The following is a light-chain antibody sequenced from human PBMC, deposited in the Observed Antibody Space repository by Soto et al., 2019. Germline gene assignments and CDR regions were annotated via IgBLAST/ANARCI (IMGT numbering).Light chain of an antibody. J-gene: IGLJ1*01. CDR3: AAWDDNLSTYV. CDR2: SNN. V-gene: IGLV1-47*02. Sequence: VLTQPPSASGTPGQRVSISCSGYSSSIGTNFVYWYQQLPGTAPKVLIHSNNQRPSGVPDRFSGSKSGTSASLAISGLRSEYEADYYCAAWDDNLSTYVFGSGTKVTVL. CDR1: SSSIGTNF.